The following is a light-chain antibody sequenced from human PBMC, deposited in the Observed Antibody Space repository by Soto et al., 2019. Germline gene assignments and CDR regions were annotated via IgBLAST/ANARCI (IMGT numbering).Light chain of an antibody. CDR2: GAS. CDR1: QSLSSSW. J-gene: IGKJ4*01. CDR3: QQFSSYPLT. V-gene: IGKV3-20*01. Sequence: EIVLTQSPGTLSLSPGERATLSCRASQSLSSSWLAWYQQKPGQAPRLLIYGASSRATGIPDRFSGGGSGTDFTLTISRLEPEDFAVYYCQQFSSYPLTFGGGTKVDIK.